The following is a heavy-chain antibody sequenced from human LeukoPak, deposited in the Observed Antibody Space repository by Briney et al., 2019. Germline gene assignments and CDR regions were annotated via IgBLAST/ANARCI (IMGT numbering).Heavy chain of an antibody. J-gene: IGHJ6*03. CDR1: GGSVSSYY. Sequence: SETLSLTCTISGGSVSSYYWSWIRQPPGKGLEWIGYIYFTGITNYSPSLKSRVTVSLDTSKSQFSLRLSSVTAADTAVYYCARIPGVYSYGYGLHYYMDVWGKGTTVTISS. V-gene: IGHV4-59*02. CDR3: ARIPGVYSYGYGLHYYMDV. CDR2: IYFTGIT. D-gene: IGHD5-18*01.